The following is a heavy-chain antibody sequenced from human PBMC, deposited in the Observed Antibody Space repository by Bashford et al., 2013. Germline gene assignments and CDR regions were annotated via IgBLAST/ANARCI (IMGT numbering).Heavy chain of an antibody. CDR3: VRGPWLV. CDR2: IYSGGNT. CDR1: GFIVSSHY. V-gene: IGHV3-53*01. Sequence: GGSLRLSCAASGFIVSSHYMSWVRQAPGKGLQWVSVIYSGGNTFYTDSVKGRFTISRDNSKNALYLQMNSLRGEDTAVYYCVRGPWLVWGQGTLVTVSS. D-gene: IGHD3-22*01. J-gene: IGHJ4*02.